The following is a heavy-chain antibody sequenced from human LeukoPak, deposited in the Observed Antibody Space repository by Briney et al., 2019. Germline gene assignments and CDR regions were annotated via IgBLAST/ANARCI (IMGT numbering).Heavy chain of an antibody. J-gene: IGHJ4*02. V-gene: IGHV3-7*01. Sequence: GGSLRLSCAASGFTFSSYWMSWVRQAPGKGLEWVANIKQDGSKKYYVDSVKGRFTISRDNAKNSLYLQMNSLRAEDTAIYYCASPDWSEAYWGQGTLVTVSS. CDR3: ASPDWSEAY. CDR2: IKQDGSKK. CDR1: GFTFSSYW. D-gene: IGHD3-9*01.